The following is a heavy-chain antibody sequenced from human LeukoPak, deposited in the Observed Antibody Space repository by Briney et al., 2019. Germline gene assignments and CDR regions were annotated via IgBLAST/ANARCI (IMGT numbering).Heavy chain of an antibody. Sequence: GAPVKVSCKASGGTFSSYAISWVRQAPGQGLEWMGWISAYNGNTNYAQKLQGRVTMTTDTSTSTAYMELRSLRSDDTAVYYCARGERITIFGVVMGRLNWFDPWGQGTLVTVSS. D-gene: IGHD3-3*01. CDR1: GGTFSSYA. V-gene: IGHV1-18*01. CDR3: ARGERITIFGVVMGRLNWFDP. CDR2: ISAYNGNT. J-gene: IGHJ5*02.